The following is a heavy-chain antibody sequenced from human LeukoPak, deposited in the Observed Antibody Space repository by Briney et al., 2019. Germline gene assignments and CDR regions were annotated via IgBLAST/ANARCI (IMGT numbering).Heavy chain of an antibody. D-gene: IGHD6-19*01. CDR1: GFTFSSYA. CDR3: VRVMGVEPWPIDY. Sequence: GGSLRLSCAASGFTFSSYAMHWVRQAPGKGLEWVAVISYDGSNKYYADSVKGRFTISRDNSKNTLYLQMNSLRAEDTAVYYCVRVMGVEPWPIDYWGQGTLVTVSS. J-gene: IGHJ4*02. V-gene: IGHV3-30-3*01. CDR2: ISYDGSNK.